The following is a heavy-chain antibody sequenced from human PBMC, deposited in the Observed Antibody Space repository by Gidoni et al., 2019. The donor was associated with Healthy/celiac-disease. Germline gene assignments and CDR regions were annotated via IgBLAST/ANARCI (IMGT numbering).Heavy chain of an antibody. D-gene: IGHD6-19*01. V-gene: IGHV3-30*19. J-gene: IGHJ4*02. CDR3: ARAVAGTIGY. CDR2: ISYDGSNK. Sequence: QVQLVESGGGVVQPGRSLRLSCAASGFTFSSYGMHWVRQAPGKGLEWVAVISYDGSNKYYADSVKGRFTISRDNSKNTLYLQMNSLRAEDTAVYYCARAVAGTIGYWGQGTLVTVSS. CDR1: GFTFSSYG.